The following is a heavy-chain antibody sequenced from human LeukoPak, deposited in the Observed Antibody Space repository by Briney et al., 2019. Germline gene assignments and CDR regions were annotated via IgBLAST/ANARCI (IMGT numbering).Heavy chain of an antibody. V-gene: IGHV6-1*01. J-gene: IGHJ4*02. D-gene: IGHD3-22*01. CDR2: TYYRSKWYN. Sequence: SQTLSLTCAISGDSVSSNSAAWNWIRQAPSRGLEWLGRTYYRSKWYNDYSVSVKSRITINPATSKTQVSLQLSSVTPEDTAVYSCARGRWRSTGYSYGLDYWGQGTLVSVSS. CDR3: ARGRWRSTGYSYGLDY. CDR1: GDSVSSNSAA.